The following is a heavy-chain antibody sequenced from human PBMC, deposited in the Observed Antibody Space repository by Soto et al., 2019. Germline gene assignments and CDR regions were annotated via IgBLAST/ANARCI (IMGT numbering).Heavy chain of an antibody. CDR1: GFTFSSYA. CDR2: ISYDGSNK. D-gene: IGHD2-2*01. Sequence: GGSLRLSCAASGFTFSSYAMHWVRQAPGKGLEWVAVISYDGSNKYYADSVKGRFTIPRDNSKNTLYLQMNSLRAEDTAVYYCARDGGYCSSTSCYPGFDPWGQGTLVTVSS. J-gene: IGHJ5*02. CDR3: ARDGGYCSSTSCYPGFDP. V-gene: IGHV3-30-3*01.